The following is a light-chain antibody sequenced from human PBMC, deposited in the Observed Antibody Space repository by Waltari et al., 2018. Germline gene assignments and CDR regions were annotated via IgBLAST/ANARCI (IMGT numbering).Light chain of an antibody. CDR3: AACDDSRGV. V-gene: IGLV1-47*01. Sequence: QSVLTQPPSASGTPGQRVTFQGSGSSSNIGTNYVYWYQQLPGPAPKLLIYKNEPRPSGVPYRFSGSKTGTSSTLAISGVRYEDEYTYYCAACDDSRGVFGGGTKLTVL. CDR1: SSNIGTNY. CDR2: KNE. J-gene: IGLJ3*02.